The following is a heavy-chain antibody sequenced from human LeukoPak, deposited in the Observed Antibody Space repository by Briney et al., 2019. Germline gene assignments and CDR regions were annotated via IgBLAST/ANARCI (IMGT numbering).Heavy chain of an antibody. CDR3: ARDGSLPDY. CDR1: GLNFRNYW. Sequence: GGSLTLSCAPSGLNFRNYWLHGVRQTPPKGLVWVSSIISDGSSTRYADSVKGRFTISRNNAENTLYLQMHSLRAEDTAVYYCARDGSLPDYWGQGTLVTVSS. CDR2: IISDGSST. V-gene: IGHV3-74*01. J-gene: IGHJ4*02.